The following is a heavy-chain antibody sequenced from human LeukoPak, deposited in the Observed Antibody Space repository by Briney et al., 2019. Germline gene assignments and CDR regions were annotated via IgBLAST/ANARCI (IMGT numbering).Heavy chain of an antibody. J-gene: IGHJ4*02. CDR3: ARHVGGSGSYYLTQGHFDY. D-gene: IGHD3-10*01. CDR1: GGSISSYY. V-gene: IGHV4-59*08. Sequence: PSETLSLTCTVSGGSISSYYWSWIRQPPGKGLEWIGYIYYSGSTNYNPSLKSRVTISVDTSKNQFSLKLSSVTAADTAVYYCARHVGGSGSYYLTQGHFDYWGQGTLVTVSP. CDR2: IYYSGST.